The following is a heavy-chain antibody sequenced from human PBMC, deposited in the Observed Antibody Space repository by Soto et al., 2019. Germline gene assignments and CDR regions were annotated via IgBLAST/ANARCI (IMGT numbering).Heavy chain of an antibody. CDR1: GGSISSSSHY. Sequence: PSETLSLTCTVSGGSISSSSHYWGWIRQSPGKGLEWIGSIYYSGSTYYNPSLKSRVTMSVDTSKNQFSLKLSSVTAADTAVYYCARLGLEEYTYCTNGVCPRDYWGQGTLVTVSS. CDR3: ARLGLEEYTYCTNGVCPRDY. D-gene: IGHD2-8*01. J-gene: IGHJ4*02. V-gene: IGHV4-39*01. CDR2: IYYSGST.